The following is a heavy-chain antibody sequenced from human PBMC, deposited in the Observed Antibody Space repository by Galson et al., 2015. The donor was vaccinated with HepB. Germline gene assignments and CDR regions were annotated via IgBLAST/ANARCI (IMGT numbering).Heavy chain of an antibody. CDR2: IKRKVDGGTT. Sequence: SLRLSCAASGFTFSDARMNWVRQAPGKGLEWVGRIKRKVDGGTTDYAAPVKGRFTISRDDSKNTLYMQVNSLKTEDTAVYYCTTLGYCSGGSCYDSWGQGTLVTVSS. CDR3: TTLGYCSGGSCYDS. V-gene: IGHV3-15*01. CDR1: GFTFSDAR. D-gene: IGHD2-15*01. J-gene: IGHJ5*01.